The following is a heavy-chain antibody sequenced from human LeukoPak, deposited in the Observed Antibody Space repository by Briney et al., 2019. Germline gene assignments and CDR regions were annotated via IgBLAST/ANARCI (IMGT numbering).Heavy chain of an antibody. J-gene: IGHJ2*01. Sequence: SETLSLTCAVYGGSFSGYYWSWIRQPPGKGLEWIGEINHSGSTNYNPSLKSRVTISVDTSKNQFSLKLSSVTAADTAVYFCARVTWYFDLWGRGTLVTVSS. CDR2: INHSGST. V-gene: IGHV4-34*01. CDR3: ARVTWYFDL. CDR1: GGSFSGYY.